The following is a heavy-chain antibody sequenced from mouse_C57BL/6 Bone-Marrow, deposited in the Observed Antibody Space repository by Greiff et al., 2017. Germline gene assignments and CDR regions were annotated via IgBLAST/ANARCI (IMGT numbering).Heavy chain of an antibody. Sequence: EVMLVESGGGLVQPGGSLKLSCAASGFTFSDYYMYWVRQTPEKRLEWVAYISNGGGSTYYPDTVKGRFTISRDNAKNTLYLQMSRLKSEDTAMYYCARPPLTGTGYAMDYWGQGTSVTVSS. CDR3: ARPPLTGTGYAMDY. CDR2: ISNGGGST. V-gene: IGHV5-12*01. J-gene: IGHJ4*01. CDR1: GFTFSDYY. D-gene: IGHD4-1*01.